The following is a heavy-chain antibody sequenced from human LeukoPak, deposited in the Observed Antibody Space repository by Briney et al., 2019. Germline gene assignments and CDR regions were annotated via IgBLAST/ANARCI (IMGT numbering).Heavy chain of an antibody. CDR3: ARAGYSMDTEYFQH. CDR2: ISNSGTAI. D-gene: IGHD5-18*01. V-gene: IGHV3-48*03. J-gene: IGHJ1*01. CDR1: GFTFSSYE. Sequence: TGGSLRPSCAASGFTFSSYEMNWVRQAPGKGLEWVSYISNSGTAIYYADSVKGRFTISRDNAKSSLYLQMNSLRAEDTAVYYCARAGYSMDTEYFQHWGQGTLVTVSS.